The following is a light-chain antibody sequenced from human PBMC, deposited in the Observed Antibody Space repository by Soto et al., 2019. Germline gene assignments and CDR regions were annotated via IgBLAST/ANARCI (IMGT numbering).Light chain of an antibody. J-gene: IGKJ4*01. V-gene: IGKV3-15*01. CDR1: QSVSGN. CDR2: GAS. CDR3: QQSYSWPVT. Sequence: QCPTNMTGSPWKRATLSCRACQSVSGNLAWYQQKPGQAPRLLIYGASTRATDVPARFSGSGSGTDFTLTISSLQSEDFAAYYCQQSYSWPVTFGRGTKVDI.